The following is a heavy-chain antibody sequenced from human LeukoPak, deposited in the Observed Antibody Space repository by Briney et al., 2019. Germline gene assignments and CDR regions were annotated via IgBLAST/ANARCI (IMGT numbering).Heavy chain of an antibody. CDR3: AKADTTLDPFDH. D-gene: IGHD5-18*01. V-gene: IGHV3-43*01. CDR1: GFTLDDYT. J-gene: IGHJ4*02. CDR2: ISWDAGRT. Sequence: GGSLRLSCAASGFTLDDYTMHWVRQAPGEGLEWVSLISWDAGRTYYADSVKGRFTISRDNSKNSLYLQMNSLRTEDTALYYCAKADTTLDPFDHWGQGTLVTVSS.